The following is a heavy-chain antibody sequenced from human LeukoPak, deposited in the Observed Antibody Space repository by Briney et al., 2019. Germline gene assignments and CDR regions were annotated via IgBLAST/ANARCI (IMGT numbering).Heavy chain of an antibody. D-gene: IGHD3-3*01. V-gene: IGHV3-11*01. CDR3: AKEGNDFRNLDY. J-gene: IGHJ4*02. Sequence: PGGSLRLSCAASGFTFSDYYMSWIRQAPGKGLEWVSYISSSGGSIKYADSVKGRFTISRDNSKSTLNLQMNSLRAEDTAVYYCAKEGNDFRNLDYWGQGTLVTVSS. CDR2: ISSSGGSI. CDR1: GFTFSDYY.